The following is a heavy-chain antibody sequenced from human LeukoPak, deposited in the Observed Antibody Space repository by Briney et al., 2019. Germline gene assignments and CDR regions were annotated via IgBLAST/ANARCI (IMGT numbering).Heavy chain of an antibody. CDR1: GYTFTSYY. Sequence: GASVKVSCKASGYTFTSYYMHWVRQAPGQGLEWMGIINPSDGSTRSVQKFQGRVTMTRDMSTSTVYMELSSLRSDDTAVYYCARESYSRMLGYDSSGYYRFDPWGQGTLVTVSS. J-gene: IGHJ5*02. CDR2: INPSDGST. D-gene: IGHD3-22*01. CDR3: ARESYSRMLGYDSSGYYRFDP. V-gene: IGHV1-46*01.